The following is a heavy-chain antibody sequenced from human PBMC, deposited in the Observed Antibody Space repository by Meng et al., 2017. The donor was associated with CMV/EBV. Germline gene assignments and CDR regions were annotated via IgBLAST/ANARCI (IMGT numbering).Heavy chain of an antibody. V-gene: IGHV1-18*01. CDR2: ISAYNGNT. Sequence: QGQLVQSGAEVEEPGASVKVSCKAAGYTFTSYCFSRVRQAPGQAPKGMGWISAYNGNTNYAQKLQGRVTMTTDTSTSTAYMELRSLRSDDTAVYYCARELDEVVRGVHCDYWGQGTLVTVSS. CDR1: GYTFTSYC. D-gene: IGHD3-10*01. J-gene: IGHJ4*02. CDR3: ARELDEVVRGVHCDY.